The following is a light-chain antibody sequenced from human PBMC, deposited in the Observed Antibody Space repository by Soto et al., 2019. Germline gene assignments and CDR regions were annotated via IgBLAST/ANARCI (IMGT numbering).Light chain of an antibody. V-gene: IGKV3-15*01. CDR2: GAS. J-gene: IGKJ3*01. Sequence: EIVMTQSPATLSVSPGEGATLSCRASQTVGDNLAWYQQRPGQAPSLLIYGASTRATGIPARFSGSGSGTEFTLTISSLQSEDFAVYYCQQYDNWPPFTFGPGTKVDXK. CDR1: QTVGDN. CDR3: QQYDNWPPFT.